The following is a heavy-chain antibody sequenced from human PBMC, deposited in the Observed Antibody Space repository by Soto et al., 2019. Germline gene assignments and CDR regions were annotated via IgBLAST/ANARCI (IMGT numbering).Heavy chain of an antibody. V-gene: IGHV1-2*04. CDR3: ARDTGGAAAGRPPYYYYGMDV. CDR1: GYTFTGYY. Sequence: ASVKVSCKASGYTFTGYYMHWVRQAPGQGLEWMGWINPNSGGTNYAQKFQGWVTMTRDTSISTAYMELSRLRSDDTAVYYCARDTGGAAAGRPPYYYYGMDVWGQGTLVTVSS. CDR2: INPNSGGT. D-gene: IGHD6-13*01. J-gene: IGHJ6*02.